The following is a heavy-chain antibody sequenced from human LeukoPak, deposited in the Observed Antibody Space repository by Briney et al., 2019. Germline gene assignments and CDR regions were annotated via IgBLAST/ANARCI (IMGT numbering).Heavy chain of an antibody. J-gene: IGHJ4*02. CDR3: ATDLGLTMIRGVLVS. CDR1: GVIISSYA. D-gene: IGHD3-10*01. Sequence: GGSLRLSCAASGVIISSYAMSWVRQAPGKGVEWGGRIKSKGDGETTDYTAPVKGRFTMARDDSKATLYLQMNYVIVEDTAVYFCATDLGLTMIRGVLVSWGQGALVSVSP. V-gene: IGHV3-15*01. CDR2: IKSKGDGETT.